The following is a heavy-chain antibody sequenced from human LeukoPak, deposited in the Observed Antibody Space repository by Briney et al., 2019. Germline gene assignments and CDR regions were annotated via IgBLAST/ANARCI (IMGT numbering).Heavy chain of an antibody. V-gene: IGHV3-33*01. Sequence: GRSLRLSCAASGFIFSTYGIHWVRQAPGKGLEWVAVIWHDGTNKHYADSVKGRFTISRDNSKNTLYLQMDSLRVGDTAVYYCARGRDLPAFDIWGQGTLVTVSS. J-gene: IGHJ3*02. D-gene: IGHD3-10*01. CDR3: ARGRDLPAFDI. CDR1: GFIFSTYG. CDR2: IWHDGTNK.